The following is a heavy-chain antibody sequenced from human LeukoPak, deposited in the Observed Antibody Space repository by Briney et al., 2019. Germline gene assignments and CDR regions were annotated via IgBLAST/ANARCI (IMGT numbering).Heavy chain of an antibody. V-gene: IGHV1-69*05. CDR3: ARAEYSGSYTGYAFDI. CDR2: IIPIFGTA. Sequence: GASVKVSCKASGGTFSSYAISWVRQAPGQGLEWMGGIIPIFGTANYAQKFQGRVTITTDESTSTAYMELSSLRSEDTAVYYCARAEYSGSYTGYAFDIWGHRTMVTVSS. CDR1: GGTFSSYA. J-gene: IGHJ3*02. D-gene: IGHD1-26*01.